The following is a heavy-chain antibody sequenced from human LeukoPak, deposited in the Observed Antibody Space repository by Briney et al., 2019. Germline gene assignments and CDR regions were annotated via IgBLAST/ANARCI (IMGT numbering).Heavy chain of an antibody. CDR3: ARDLSGDYGVDY. Sequence: GGSLRLSCAAPGFTFTTSSMNWVRQAPGKGLEWVSSISSSGTYIHYADSLKGRFTISRDNAKNSLYLQMDSLRAEDTAVYYCARDLSGDYGVDYWGQGTLVTVSS. D-gene: IGHD4-17*01. J-gene: IGHJ4*02. V-gene: IGHV3-21*01. CDR2: ISSSGTYI. CDR1: GFTFTTSS.